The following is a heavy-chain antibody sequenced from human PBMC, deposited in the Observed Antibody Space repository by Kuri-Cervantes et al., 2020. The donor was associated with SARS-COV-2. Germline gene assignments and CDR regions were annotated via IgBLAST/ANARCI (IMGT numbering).Heavy chain of an antibody. D-gene: IGHD5-12*01. Sequence: GGSLRLSCAASGFTFSNAWMSWVRQAPGKGLEWVGRIRSKANSYATAYAASVKGRFTISRDNSKNTLYLQMNSLRAEDTAVYYCARDGLGIVATKYYYYMDVWGKGTTVTVSS. CDR3: ARDGLGIVATKYYYYMDV. CDR2: IRSKANSYAT. V-gene: IGHV3-73*01. J-gene: IGHJ6*03. CDR1: GFTFSNAW.